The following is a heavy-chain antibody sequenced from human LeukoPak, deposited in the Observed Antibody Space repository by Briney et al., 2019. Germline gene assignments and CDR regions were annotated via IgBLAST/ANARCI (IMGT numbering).Heavy chain of an antibody. Sequence: GGSLRLSCAASGFTFSDYYMSWIRQAPGKGLECVSYISSSSRYTNYADSVKGRFTISRDNAKNSLYLQMDSLRAEDTAVYYCARGLRYYYYGMDVWGQGTTVTVSS. CDR1: GFTFSDYY. D-gene: IGHD3-16*01. V-gene: IGHV3-11*06. J-gene: IGHJ6*02. CDR3: ARGLRYYYYGMDV. CDR2: ISSSSRYT.